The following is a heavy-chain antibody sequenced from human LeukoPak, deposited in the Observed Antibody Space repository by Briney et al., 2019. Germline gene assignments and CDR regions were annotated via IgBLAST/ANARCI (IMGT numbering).Heavy chain of an antibody. J-gene: IGHJ4*02. CDR1: GFTFSSYA. CDR2: ISGSGGRT. V-gene: IGHV3-23*01. Sequence: PGGSLRLSCAASGFTFSSYAMSWARHAPRKRLESRAAISGSGGRTYRADAVKGRFTISRDNSKNRLYLQMNSLRAEDTAVYYCAKDLDSGSYYFDYWGQGTLVTVSS. CDR3: AKDLDSGSYYFDY. D-gene: IGHD1-26*01.